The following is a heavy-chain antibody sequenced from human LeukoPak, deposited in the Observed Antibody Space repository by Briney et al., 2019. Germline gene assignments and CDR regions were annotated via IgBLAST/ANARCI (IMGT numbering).Heavy chain of an antibody. V-gene: IGHV3-53*01. J-gene: IGHJ4*02. Sequence: PGDSLRLSCAASGFSVSDKYMGWVRQAPGKGLEWVSVIYTAGDTFYPDSVRGRFSISRDTSRNMVNLQMNSLRAEDTALYYCTGGQMFTSGGFDVWGQGTLDTVSS. CDR1: GFSVSDKY. CDR2: IYTAGDT. D-gene: IGHD6-19*01. CDR3: TGGQMFTSGGFDV.